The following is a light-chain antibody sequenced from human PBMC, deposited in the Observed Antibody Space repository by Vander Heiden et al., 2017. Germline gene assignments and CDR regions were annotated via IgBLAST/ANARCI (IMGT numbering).Light chain of an antibody. CDR2: GAS. CDR3: QEYSGPSRT. V-gene: IGKV3-20*01. CDR1: ERVSANY. J-gene: IGKJ1*01. Sequence: TVLTDSPDILPLSPGEGVTLSCRASERVSANYLAWYQHRPGRAPRLLIYGASTRATGVPDRFSGSGSGTDFTLTVRRLEPEDFAIYYCQEYSGPSRTFGQGT.